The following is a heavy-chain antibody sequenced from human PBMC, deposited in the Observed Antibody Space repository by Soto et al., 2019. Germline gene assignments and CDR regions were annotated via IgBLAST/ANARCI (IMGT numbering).Heavy chain of an antibody. J-gene: IGHJ3*02. CDR2: VRGSDDFT. CDR1: GFTFSSYA. D-gene: IGHD4-17*01. V-gene: IGHV3-23*01. CDR3: ARDRDDYGDPESFDI. Sequence: EVQLLESGGGLVQPGESLRLSCAASGFTFSSYAMGWVRQAPGKGLEWVSTVRGSDDFTYYANSVKGRFTISRDNSKNTLYPQLNSLTAEDTAIYFCARDRDDYGDPESFDIWGQGTMVIVSS.